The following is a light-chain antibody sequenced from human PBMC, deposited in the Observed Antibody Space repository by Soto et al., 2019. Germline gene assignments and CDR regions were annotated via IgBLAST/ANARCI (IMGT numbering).Light chain of an antibody. V-gene: IGKV1-6*01. Sequence: AIQMTQSPSSLSASVGDRVTIACRASQAIGNDLAWFQQKSGKAPKLLVYDVSTVQSGVSSRFIGSRSGTTFTLTISGLQPEDFAAYYCLQGATYPYTFGQGTRLDMK. CDR1: QAIGND. CDR2: DVS. J-gene: IGKJ2*01. CDR3: LQGATYPYT.